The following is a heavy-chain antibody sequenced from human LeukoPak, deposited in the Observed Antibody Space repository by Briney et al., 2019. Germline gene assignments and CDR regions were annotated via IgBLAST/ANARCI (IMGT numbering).Heavy chain of an antibody. J-gene: IGHJ3*02. D-gene: IGHD3-22*01. CDR3: ARARITMIGDAFDI. V-gene: IGHV3-64*01. CDR1: GFTFSTYA. CDR2: ISSNGGST. Sequence: GGSLRLSCAASGFTFSTYAMHWVRQAPGKGLEYVSAISSNGGSTYYANSVKGRFTISRDNSKNTLYPQMGSLRAEDMAVYYCARARITMIGDAFDIWGQGTMVTVSS.